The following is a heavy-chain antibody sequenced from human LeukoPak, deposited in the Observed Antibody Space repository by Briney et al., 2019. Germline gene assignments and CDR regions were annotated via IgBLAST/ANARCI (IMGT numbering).Heavy chain of an antibody. J-gene: IGHJ4*02. Sequence: SQTLSLTCAISGDSVSSNSAAWNWIRQSPSGGLEWLGRTYCRSKWYNDYAVSVKSRITINPDTSKNQFSLQLNSVTPEDTAVYYCARDLGGETGTTYWALDYWGQGTLVTVSS. V-gene: IGHV6-1*01. D-gene: IGHD1-7*01. CDR1: GDSVSSNSAA. CDR2: TYCRSKWYN. CDR3: ARDLGGETGTTYWALDY.